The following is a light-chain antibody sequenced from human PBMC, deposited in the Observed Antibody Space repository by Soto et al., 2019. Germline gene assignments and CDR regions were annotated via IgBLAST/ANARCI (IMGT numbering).Light chain of an antibody. J-gene: IGKJ4*01. CDR1: QSVGNNY. V-gene: IGKV3-20*01. CDR2: GAF. CDR3: QQFSSYPLT. Sequence: EIALTQSPGTLSLSPGERATLSCLASQSVGNNYLAWYQQKPGQAPSLLIYGAFNRAGGVPDRFSGSGSGTDFTLTISRLEPEDFAVYYCQQFSSYPLTFGGGTKVDIK.